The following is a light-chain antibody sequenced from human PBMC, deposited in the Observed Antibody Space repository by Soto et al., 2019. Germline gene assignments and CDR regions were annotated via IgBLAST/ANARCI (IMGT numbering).Light chain of an antibody. CDR2: GAS. CDR3: QQYDTSPRT. J-gene: IGKJ1*01. CDR1: QSVDSY. V-gene: IGKV3-11*01. Sequence: VLTQSPASLSLSPGERATLSCRASQSVDSYLVWYQQKPGQAPSLLIFGASSRATGIPARFSGSGSGTHFTLTINSLEPEDFAVYYCQQYDTSPRTFGQGTKVEI.